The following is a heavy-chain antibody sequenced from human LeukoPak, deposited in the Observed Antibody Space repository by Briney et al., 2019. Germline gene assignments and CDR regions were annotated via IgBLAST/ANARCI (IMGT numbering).Heavy chain of an antibody. J-gene: IGHJ6*02. CDR1: GYTFTGYY. CDR2: INPNSGGT. D-gene: IGHD3-3*01. CDR3: ARDQNDFWSGYYGGPYYYYGMDV. Sequence: ASVTVSCKASGYTFTGYYMHWVRQAPGQGLEWMGWINPNSGGTNYAQKFQGRATMTRDTSISTAYMELSRLRSDDTAVYYCARDQNDFWSGYYGGPYYYYGMDVWGQGTTVTVSS. V-gene: IGHV1-2*02.